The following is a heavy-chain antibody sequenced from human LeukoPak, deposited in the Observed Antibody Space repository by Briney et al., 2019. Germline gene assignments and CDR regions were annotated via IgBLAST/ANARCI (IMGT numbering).Heavy chain of an antibody. D-gene: IGHD6-19*01. CDR2: INPNSGGT. V-gene: IGHV1-2*06. Sequence: ASVKVSCKASGYTFTGYYMHWVRQALGQGLDWMGRINPNSGGTNYAQKFQGRVTMTRDTSISTAYMELSRLRSDDTAVYYCARDRRAVAGTTFDYWGQGTLVTVSS. CDR1: GYTFTGYY. CDR3: ARDRRAVAGTTFDY. J-gene: IGHJ4*02.